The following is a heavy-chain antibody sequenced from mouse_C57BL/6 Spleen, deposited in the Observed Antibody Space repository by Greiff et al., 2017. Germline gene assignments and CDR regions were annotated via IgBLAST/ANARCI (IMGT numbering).Heavy chain of an antibody. V-gene: IGHV5-9*01. CDR3: ARQGGSSYGY. J-gene: IGHJ2*01. Sequence: EVHLVESGGGLVKPGGSLKLSCAASGFTFSSYTMSWVRQTPEKRLEWVATISGGGGNTYYPDSVKGRFTLSRDNAKNTLYLQMSSLRSEDTALYYCARQGGSSYGYWGQGTTLTVSS. D-gene: IGHD1-1*01. CDR2: ISGGGGNT. CDR1: GFTFSSYT.